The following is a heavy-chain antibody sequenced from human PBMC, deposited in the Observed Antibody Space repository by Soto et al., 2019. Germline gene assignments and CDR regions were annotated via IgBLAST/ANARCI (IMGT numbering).Heavy chain of an antibody. Sequence: GGSLRLSCAASGFTFISYAMSWVRQAPGKGLEWVSAISGSGGSTYYADSVKGRFTISRDNSKNTLYLQMNSLRAEDTAAYYCAKDRMITFEEWGQGTLVTVSS. CDR1: GFTFISYA. CDR2: ISGSGGST. V-gene: IGHV3-23*01. D-gene: IGHD3-16*01. CDR3: AKDRMITFEE. J-gene: IGHJ4*02.